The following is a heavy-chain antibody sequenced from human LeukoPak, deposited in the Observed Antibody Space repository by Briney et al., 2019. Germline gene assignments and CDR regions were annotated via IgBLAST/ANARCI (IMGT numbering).Heavy chain of an antibody. CDR2: ISSSGSTI. Sequence: GGSLRLSCAASGFTFSDYSMSWIRQAPGKGLEWVSYISSSGSTIYYADSVKVRFTISRDNAKNSLYLQMNSLRAEDTAVYYCARGRYCSSTSCYTPKGDWFDPWGQGTLVTVSS. V-gene: IGHV3-11*04. CDR3: ARGRYCSSTSCYTPKGDWFDP. CDR1: GFTFSDYS. D-gene: IGHD2-2*02. J-gene: IGHJ5*02.